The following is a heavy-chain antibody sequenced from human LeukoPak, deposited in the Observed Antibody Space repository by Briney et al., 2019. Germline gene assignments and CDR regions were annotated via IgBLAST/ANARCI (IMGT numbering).Heavy chain of an antibody. J-gene: IGHJ4*02. Sequence: SQTLSLTCTVSGGSISSGGYYWSWIRQPAGKGLEWIGRIYTSGSTNYNPSLKSRVPMSVDTSKNQFSLNLSSVTAADTAVYYCAGNGDYGDYWGQGTLVTVSS. V-gene: IGHV4-61*02. CDR3: AGNGDYGDY. D-gene: IGHD4/OR15-4a*01. CDR2: IYTSGST. CDR1: GGSISSGGYY.